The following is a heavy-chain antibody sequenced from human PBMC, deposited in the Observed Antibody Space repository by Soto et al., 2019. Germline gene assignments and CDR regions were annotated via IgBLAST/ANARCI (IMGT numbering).Heavy chain of an antibody. CDR2: INPSGGST. CDR1: GYTFTSYY. D-gene: IGHD1-26*01. V-gene: IGHV1-46*01. J-gene: IGHJ6*02. CDR3: ARDLIGREDYYYGMDV. Sequence: ASVKVSCKASGYTFTSYYMHWVRQAPGQGLEWMGIINPSGGSTSYAQKFQGRVTMTRDTSTSTVYMELSSLRSEDTAVYYCARDLIGREDYYYGMDVWGQGTTVTVSS.